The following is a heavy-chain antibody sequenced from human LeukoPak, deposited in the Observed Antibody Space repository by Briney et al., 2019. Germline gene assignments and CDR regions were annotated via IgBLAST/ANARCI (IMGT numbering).Heavy chain of an antibody. CDR3: AKDAQPSIVGGTQYFDY. J-gene: IGHJ4*02. Sequence: GGSLRLSCAASGFTFSSYAMSWVRQAPGKGLERVSAISGSGGSTYYADSVKGRFTISRDNSKNTLYLQMNSLRAEDTAVYYCAKDAQPSIVGGTQYFDYWGQGTLVTVSS. D-gene: IGHD1-26*01. CDR2: ISGSGGST. CDR1: GFTFSSYA. V-gene: IGHV3-23*01.